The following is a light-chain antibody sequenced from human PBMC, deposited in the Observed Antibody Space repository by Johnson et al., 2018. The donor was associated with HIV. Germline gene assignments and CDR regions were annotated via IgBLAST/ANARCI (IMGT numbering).Light chain of an antibody. Sequence: QSVLTQPPSVSAAPGQKVTISCSGSSSNIGNNYVSWYQQLPGTAPKVLIYDNNKRPSGIPDRFSGSKSGTSATLGITGLQTGDEADYYFGTWDSSLRAGFFGTGTKVTVL. CDR3: GTWDSSLRAGF. CDR2: DNN. J-gene: IGLJ1*01. V-gene: IGLV1-51*01. CDR1: SSNIGNNY.